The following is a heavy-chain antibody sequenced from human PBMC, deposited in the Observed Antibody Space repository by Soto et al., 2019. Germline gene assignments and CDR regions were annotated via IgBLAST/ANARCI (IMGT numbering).Heavy chain of an antibody. Sequence: GGSLRLSCAASGFTFTDYWMSWVRQAPGKGLEWVANLNQDGSQKNCVDSLKGRFTISRDNAKSSEYLQLNSLRVEDTAAYYCARERDGHKPNWFDLWGQGTLVTVSS. V-gene: IGHV3-7*03. D-gene: IGHD2-8*01. CDR1: GFTFTDYW. CDR2: LNQDGSQK. CDR3: ARERDGHKPNWFDL. J-gene: IGHJ5*02.